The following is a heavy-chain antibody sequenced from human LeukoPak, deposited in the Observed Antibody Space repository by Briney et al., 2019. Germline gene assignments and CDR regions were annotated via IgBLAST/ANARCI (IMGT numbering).Heavy chain of an antibody. CDR1: GGSFSGYY. Sequence: PSETLSLTCAVYGGSFSGYYWSWIRQPPGKGLELIGEINHSGSTNYNPSLKSRVTISVDTSKNQFSLKLSSVTAADTAVYYCARGYCSSTSCYVFDPWGQGTLVSVSS. J-gene: IGHJ5*02. V-gene: IGHV4-34*01. CDR3: ARGYCSSTSCYVFDP. CDR2: INHSGST. D-gene: IGHD2-2*01.